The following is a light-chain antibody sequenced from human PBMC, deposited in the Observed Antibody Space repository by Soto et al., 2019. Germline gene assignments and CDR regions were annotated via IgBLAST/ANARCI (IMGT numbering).Light chain of an antibody. Sequence: EIVLTQSPGTLSLSPGERATLSCRASQSISTSYLAWYQQKPGQAPRLLIYGASSRATGIPDRFSGSGSGTDFILTISRLEPEDLAVYYCQQYDGIPYTFGQGTKLEIK. J-gene: IGKJ2*01. CDR3: QQYDGIPYT. V-gene: IGKV3-20*01. CDR1: QSISTSY. CDR2: GAS.